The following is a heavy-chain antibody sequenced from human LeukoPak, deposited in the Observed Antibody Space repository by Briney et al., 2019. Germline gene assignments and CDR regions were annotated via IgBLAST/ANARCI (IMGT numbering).Heavy chain of an antibody. J-gene: IGHJ4*02. CDR1: GGSISSYY. D-gene: IGHD2-15*01. CDR2: IYTSGST. Sequence: SETLSLTCTVSGGSISSYYWSWIWQPAGKGLEWIGRIYTSGSTNYNPSLKSRISISVDTSKNQFSLKLTSVTAADTAVYYCASTVVVVTVGSPFYWGQGTLVTVSS. V-gene: IGHV4-4*07. CDR3: ASTVVVVTVGSPFY.